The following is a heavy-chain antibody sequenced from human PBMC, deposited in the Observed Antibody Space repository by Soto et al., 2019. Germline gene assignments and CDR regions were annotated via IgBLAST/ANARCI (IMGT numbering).Heavy chain of an antibody. CDR2: ISSSSSYT. V-gene: IGHV3-11*06. CDR3: ARETLIAARRGFDP. D-gene: IGHD6-6*01. Sequence: RGGSPRLSCAAPGFSFSAYYMSSIRQAPVKGLEWVSYISSSSSYTNYEDSVKGRFNISRDNAKNSLYLQMNSLRAEDTAVYYCARETLIAARRGFDPWGQGTLVAIT. CDR1: GFSFSAYY. J-gene: IGHJ5*02.